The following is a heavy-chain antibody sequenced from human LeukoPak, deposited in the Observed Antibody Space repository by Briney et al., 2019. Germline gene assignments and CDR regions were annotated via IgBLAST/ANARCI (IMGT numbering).Heavy chain of an antibody. Sequence: SETLSLTCTVSGGSISSYYWSWIRQPPGKGLEWIGYIYYSGSTNYNPSLKSRVTISVDTSKNQFSLKLSSVTAADTAVYYCARLGAEQNNYDFWSGYFSGGNHPGRFDYWGQGTLVTVSS. D-gene: IGHD3-3*01. V-gene: IGHV4-59*01. CDR2: IYYSGST. CDR1: GGSISSYY. J-gene: IGHJ4*02. CDR3: ARLGAEQNNYDFWSGYFSGGNHPGRFDY.